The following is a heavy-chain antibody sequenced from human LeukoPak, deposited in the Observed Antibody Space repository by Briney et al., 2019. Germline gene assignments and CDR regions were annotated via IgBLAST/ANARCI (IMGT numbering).Heavy chain of an antibody. V-gene: IGHV3-48*03. CDR1: GFTFSSYE. Sequence: GGSLRLSCAASGFTFSSYEMNWVRQAPGKGLEWVSYISSSGSTIYYADSVKGRFTISRDNAKNSLYLQMNSLRAEDTAVYYCAREARFGELNYWGQGTLVTVSS. CDR2: ISSSGSTI. CDR3: AREARFGELNY. D-gene: IGHD3-10*01. J-gene: IGHJ4*02.